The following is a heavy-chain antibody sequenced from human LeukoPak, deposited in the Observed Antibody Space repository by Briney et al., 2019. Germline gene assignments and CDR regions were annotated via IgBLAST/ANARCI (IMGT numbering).Heavy chain of an antibody. Sequence: SVKVSCKASGGTFSSYAISWVRQAPGQGLEWMGGIIPIFGTANYAQKFQGRVTITADESTSTAYMELSSLRSEDTAVYYCARGGYCSSTSCYYYCYGMDVWGQGTTVTVSS. V-gene: IGHV1-69*13. CDR3: ARGGYCSSTSCYYYCYGMDV. CDR2: IIPIFGTA. J-gene: IGHJ6*02. CDR1: GGTFSSYA. D-gene: IGHD2-2*01.